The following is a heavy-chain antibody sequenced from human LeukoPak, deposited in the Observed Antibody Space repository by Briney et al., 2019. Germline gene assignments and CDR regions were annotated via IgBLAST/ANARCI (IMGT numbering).Heavy chain of an antibody. Sequence: SETLSLTCTVSRGSISSYYWSWIRQPPGKGLEWIGYISYSGSTNFNPSLKSRVTISVDTSKKQFSLRLTSVTSTDTAVYYCARDQGGDWYYFDYWGQGTLVTVSS. J-gene: IGHJ4*02. CDR2: ISYSGST. CDR1: RGSISSYY. V-gene: IGHV4-59*01. D-gene: IGHD2-21*02. CDR3: ARDQGGDWYYFDY.